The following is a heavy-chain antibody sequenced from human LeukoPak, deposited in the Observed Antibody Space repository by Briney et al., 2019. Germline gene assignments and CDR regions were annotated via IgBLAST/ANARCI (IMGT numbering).Heavy chain of an antibody. CDR2: ISSSGSTI. V-gene: IGHV3-11*01. J-gene: IGHJ6*02. CDR1: GFTFSDYY. CDR3: ARAGDSSSWYDGYYYYGMDV. D-gene: IGHD6-13*01. Sequence: GGSLRLSCAASGFTFSDYYMSWLRQAPGKGLVWVSYISSSGSTIYYADSVKGRFTISRDNAKNSLYLQMNSLRAEDTAVYYCARAGDSSSWYDGYYYYGMDVWGQGTTVTVSS.